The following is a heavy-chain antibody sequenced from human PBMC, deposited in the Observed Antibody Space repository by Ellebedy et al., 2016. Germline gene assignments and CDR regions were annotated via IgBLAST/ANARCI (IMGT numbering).Heavy chain of an antibody. Sequence: GESLKISCAASGFPFSTFFMSWVRQAPGKGLEWVSTISGDGDDRHFADSVKGRFTISRDNSKHTVYLQMNSLRVEDTAVYYCRQGHYADYWGRGTLVTVSS. CDR2: ISGDGDDR. J-gene: IGHJ4*02. CDR1: GFPFSTFF. CDR3: RQGHYADY. V-gene: IGHV3-23*01.